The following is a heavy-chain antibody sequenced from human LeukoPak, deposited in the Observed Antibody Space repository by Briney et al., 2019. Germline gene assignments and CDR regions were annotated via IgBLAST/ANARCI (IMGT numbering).Heavy chain of an antibody. V-gene: IGHV4-59*01. CDR1: GGSMNNSY. J-gene: IGHJ6*03. CDR3: ARDSSPSALPYMDV. CDR2: IDDSGNT. D-gene: IGHD2-2*01. Sequence: PSETLSLTCFVSGGSMNNSYWTWIRQAPGKGLEWIGNIDDSGNTNYIPSLKSRVTISLDTSKNRFSLRVTSVTAADTALFFCARDSSPSALPYMDVWGKGTTVTVSS.